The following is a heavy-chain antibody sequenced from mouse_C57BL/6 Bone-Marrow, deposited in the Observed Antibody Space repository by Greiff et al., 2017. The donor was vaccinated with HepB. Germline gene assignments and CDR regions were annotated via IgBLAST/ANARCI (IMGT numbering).Heavy chain of an antibody. CDR3: ARGGLYSSYFDY. J-gene: IGHJ2*01. CDR2: ISSGSSTI. CDR1: GFTFSDYG. Sequence: DVKLQESGGGLVKPGGSLKLSCAASGFTFSDYGMHWVRQAPEKGLEWVAYISSGSSTIYYADTVKGRFTISRDNAKNTLFLQMTSLRSEDTAMYYCARGGLYSSYFDYWGQGTTLTVSS. D-gene: IGHD2-12*01. V-gene: IGHV5-17*01.